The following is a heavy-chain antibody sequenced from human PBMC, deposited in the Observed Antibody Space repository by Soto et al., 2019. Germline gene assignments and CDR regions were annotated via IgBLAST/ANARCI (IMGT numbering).Heavy chain of an antibody. CDR1: GDTFSGYY. V-gene: IGHV1-2*02. CDR3: AGDPGYGRASRYFDH. D-gene: IGHD5-18*01. CDR2: VNHYSGGT. Sequence: QVQLVQSGAEMKKPGASVKVPCEASGDTFSGYYLHWVRQAPGQGLEWNGWVNHYSGGTNYAQKFRARFTMTRDTSNRTAYLELSRLRSDDTAVYYCAGDPGYGRASRYFDHWGRGTLVTVSS. J-gene: IGHJ2*01.